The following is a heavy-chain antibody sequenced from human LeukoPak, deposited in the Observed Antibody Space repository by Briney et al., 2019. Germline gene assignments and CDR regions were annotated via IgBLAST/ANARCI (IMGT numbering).Heavy chain of an antibody. CDR3: ARVNWNFKTLDN. V-gene: IGHV4-39*01. Sequence: PETLSLTCTVSGGSISSSSYYWGWIRQPPGKGLEWVGSIYYSGSTYYDPSLKSRVTISVDTSKNQFSLKLSSVTAADTAVYYCARVNWNFKTLDNWGQGTLVTVSS. CDR1: GGSISSSSYY. J-gene: IGHJ4*02. CDR2: IYYSGST. D-gene: IGHD1-7*01.